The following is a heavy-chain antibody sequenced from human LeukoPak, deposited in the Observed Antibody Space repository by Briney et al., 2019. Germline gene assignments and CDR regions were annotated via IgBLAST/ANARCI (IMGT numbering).Heavy chain of an antibody. D-gene: IGHD5-24*01. CDR2: INPANGYT. V-gene: IGHV1-3*03. Sequence: ASVKVSCKASGYTFTNFAMHWVRQAPGQTIEWLAWINPANGYTRYSQQFQDRVTVTSDTSAAKAYMELSSLRSEDKAVYYCAIRDGHTDHWGQGTLVTVSS. CDR1: GYTFTNFA. J-gene: IGHJ4*02. CDR3: AIRDGHTDH.